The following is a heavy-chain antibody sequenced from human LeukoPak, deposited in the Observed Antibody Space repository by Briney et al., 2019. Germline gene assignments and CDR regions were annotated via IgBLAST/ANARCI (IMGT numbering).Heavy chain of an antibody. D-gene: IGHD2-2*01. CDR1: GFIFSDYG. CDR3: ARAPRRHCVSDSCYVDWFDP. CDR2: IRFDGSLQ. J-gene: IGHJ5*02. V-gene: IGHV3-30*02. Sequence: GGSLRLSCTTSGFIFSDYGMHWLRQAPGKRPEWVTFIRFDGSLQYYADSVKGRFTISRDNSKNTLHLQMNSLRPEDTAVYYCARAPRRHCVSDSCYVDWFDPWGQGTLVTVSS.